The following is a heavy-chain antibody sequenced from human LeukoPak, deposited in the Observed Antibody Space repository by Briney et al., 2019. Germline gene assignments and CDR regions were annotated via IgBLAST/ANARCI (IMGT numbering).Heavy chain of an antibody. J-gene: IGHJ4*02. CDR3: ARGPRGYRTYYFDY. CDR2: INPNSGGT. Sequence: ASVKVSCKASGYTFTGYYMHWVRQAPGQGLEWMGWINPNSGGTNYAQKFQGRVTMTRDTSISTAYTELSSLRSEDTAVYYCARGPRGYRTYYFDYWGQGTLVTVSS. V-gene: IGHV1-2*02. D-gene: IGHD5-18*01. CDR1: GYTFTGYY.